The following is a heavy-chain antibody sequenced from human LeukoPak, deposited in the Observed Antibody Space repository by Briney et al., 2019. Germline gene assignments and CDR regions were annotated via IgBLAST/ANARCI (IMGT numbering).Heavy chain of an antibody. D-gene: IGHD2-2*01. CDR1: GFTFSSYT. CDR3: AREDTSFNWFDP. V-gene: IGHV3-21*01. J-gene: IGHJ5*02. CDR2: ISSSSSYI. Sequence: GGSLRLSCAASGFTFSSYTMNWVRQAPGQGLEWVSSISSSSSYIYYADSVKGRFTISRDNAKNSLYLQMNSLRAEDTALYYCAREDTSFNWFDPWGQGTLVTVSS.